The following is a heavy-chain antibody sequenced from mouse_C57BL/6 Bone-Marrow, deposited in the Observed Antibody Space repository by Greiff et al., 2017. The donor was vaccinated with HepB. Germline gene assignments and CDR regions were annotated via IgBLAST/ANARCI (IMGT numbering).Heavy chain of an antibody. Sequence: QVQLQQSGPGLVQPSQSLSITCTVSGFSLTSYGVPWVRQSPGKGLEWLGVLWRGGSPDYNAAFMSRLSITKDNSKSQVFFKMNSLQADDTAIYYCAIYYDYEGYFDVWGTGTTVTVSS. J-gene: IGHJ1*03. CDR1: GFSLTSYG. V-gene: IGHV2-5*01. D-gene: IGHD2-4*01. CDR3: AIYYDYEGYFDV. CDR2: LWRGGSP.